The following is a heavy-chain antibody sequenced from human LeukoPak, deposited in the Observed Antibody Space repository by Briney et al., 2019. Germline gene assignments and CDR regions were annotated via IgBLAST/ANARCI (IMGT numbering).Heavy chain of an antibody. Sequence: GGSLRLSCAASGFTFSSYTMNWVRQAPGKGLELVSSITSSSSYIYYADSAKGRFTISRDNAKNSLFLQMNSLRAEDTAVYYCARVLSGTLTFDHWGQGTLVAVSS. V-gene: IGHV3-21*01. CDR2: ITSSSSYI. CDR3: ARVLSGTLTFDH. CDR1: GFTFSSYT. J-gene: IGHJ4*02. D-gene: IGHD3-9*01.